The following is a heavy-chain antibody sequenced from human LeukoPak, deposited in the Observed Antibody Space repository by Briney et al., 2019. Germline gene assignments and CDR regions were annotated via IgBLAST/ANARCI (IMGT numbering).Heavy chain of an antibody. CDR3: ARVDPRDYDYVWGSYRYIPALPDY. Sequence: SETLSLTCSVSGGSISSGSYYWSWIRQPAGKGLEWIGLPYTSGTTNYNPSLKSRVTISVDTSKNQFSLKLSSVTAADTAVYYCARVDPRDYDYVWGSYRYIPALPDYWGQGTLVTVSS. D-gene: IGHD3-16*02. CDR2: PYTSGTT. CDR1: GGSISSGSYY. V-gene: IGHV4-61*02. J-gene: IGHJ4*02.